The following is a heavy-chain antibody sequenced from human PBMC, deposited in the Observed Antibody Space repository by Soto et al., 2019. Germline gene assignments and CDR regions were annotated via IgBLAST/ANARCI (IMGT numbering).Heavy chain of an antibody. V-gene: IGHV1-18*01. CDR3: ARDPGFGFGYSYAFAMDV. D-gene: IGHD5-18*01. CDR1: GYTFSNYG. Sequence: ASVKVSCKASGYTFSNYGISWVRQGPGQGLEWMGWISGYNGNTHYEEKVQDRIKMTTDTSTSTTYLELRSLRSDDTAVYFCARDPGFGFGYSYAFAMDVWGQG. CDR2: ISGYNGNT. J-gene: IGHJ6*02.